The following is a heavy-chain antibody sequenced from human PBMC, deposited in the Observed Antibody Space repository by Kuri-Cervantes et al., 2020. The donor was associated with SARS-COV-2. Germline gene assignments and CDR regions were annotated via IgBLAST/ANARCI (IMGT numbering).Heavy chain of an antibody. CDR1: GGSISSGGYY. Sequence: SETLSLTCTFSGGSISSGGYYWSWLRQHPGKGLEWIGYIYYSGSTYYNPSLKSRVTISVDTSKNQFSLKLSSVTAADTAVYYCARGNVLWGNHFDHWGQGTLVTVSS. V-gene: IGHV4-31*03. D-gene: IGHD2-2*01. CDR3: ARGNVLWGNHFDH. CDR2: IYYSGST. J-gene: IGHJ4*02.